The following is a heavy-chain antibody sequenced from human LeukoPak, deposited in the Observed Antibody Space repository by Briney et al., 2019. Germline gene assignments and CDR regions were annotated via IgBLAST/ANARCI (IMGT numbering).Heavy chain of an antibody. CDR2: IYYSGST. V-gene: IGHV4-59*08. Sequence: PSETLSLTCTVSGGSISSYYWSWIRQPPGKGLEWIGYIYYSGSTNFNPSLKSRVTISVDTSKNQFPLKLSSVTAADTAVYYCARRYCTNGVCHNWFDPWGQGTLVTVSS. CDR3: ARRYCTNGVCHNWFDP. CDR1: GGSISSYY. D-gene: IGHD2-8*01. J-gene: IGHJ5*02.